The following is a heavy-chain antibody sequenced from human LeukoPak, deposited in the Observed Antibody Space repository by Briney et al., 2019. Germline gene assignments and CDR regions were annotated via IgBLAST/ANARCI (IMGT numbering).Heavy chain of an antibody. CDR1: GYTFTSYG. Sequence: ASVKVSCKASGYTFTSYGISWVRQAPGQGLEWMGWISAYNGNTNYAQKLQGRVTMTTDTSTSTAYMELRSLRSDDMAVYYCARVTMVRGVIGKSWFDPWGQGTLVTVSS. D-gene: IGHD3-10*01. J-gene: IGHJ5*02. CDR3: ARVTMVRGVIGKSWFDP. V-gene: IGHV1-18*03. CDR2: ISAYNGNT.